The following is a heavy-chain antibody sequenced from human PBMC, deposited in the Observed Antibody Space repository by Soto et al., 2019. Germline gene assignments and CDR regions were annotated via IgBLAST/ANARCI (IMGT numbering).Heavy chain of an antibody. CDR3: ARVGEYCSGGSCPNWFDP. Sequence: SLTCAVPGGSISSGGYSWSWIRQPPGKGLEWIGYIYHSGSTYYNPSLKSRVTISVDRSKNQFSLKLSSVTAADTAVYYCARVGEYCSGGSCPNWFDPWGQGTLVTVSS. J-gene: IGHJ5*02. CDR2: IYHSGST. V-gene: IGHV4-30-2*01. D-gene: IGHD2-15*01. CDR1: GGSISSGGYS.